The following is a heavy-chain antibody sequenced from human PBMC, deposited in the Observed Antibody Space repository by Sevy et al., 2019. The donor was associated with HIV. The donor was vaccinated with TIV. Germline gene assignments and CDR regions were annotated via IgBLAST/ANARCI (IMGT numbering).Heavy chain of an antibody. D-gene: IGHD3-16*01. V-gene: IGHV1-2*06. Sequence: ASVKVSCKSTGYIFSDYNMHWVRQAPGQGLEWMALINPKSGDTIYAQRFRGRVSMTRDTSMSTAYMELSGLTSDDTAVYYCVRKRITRPKTLLSFDIWGQGTMVTVSS. CDR3: VRKRITRPKTLLSFDI. J-gene: IGHJ3*02. CDR2: INPKSGDT. CDR1: GYIFSDYN.